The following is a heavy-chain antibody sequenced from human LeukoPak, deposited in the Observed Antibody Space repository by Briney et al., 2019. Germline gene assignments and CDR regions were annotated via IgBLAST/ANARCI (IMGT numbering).Heavy chain of an antibody. V-gene: IGHV4-59*01. D-gene: IGHD6-19*01. CDR2: IYYSGST. CDR3: AYSSGSTFDY. J-gene: IGHJ4*02. CDR1: GGSISSYY. Sequence: SETLSLTCTVSGGSISSYYWSWIRQPPGEGLEWIVYIYYSGSTNYNPSLKSRVTISVDTSKNQFSLKLSSVTAADTAVYYCAYSSGSTFDYWGQGTLVTVSS.